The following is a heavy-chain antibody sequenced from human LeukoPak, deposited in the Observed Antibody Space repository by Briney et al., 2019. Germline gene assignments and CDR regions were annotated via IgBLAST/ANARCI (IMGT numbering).Heavy chain of an antibody. CDR2: ISNDGSRK. CDR1: GFTFSRHG. CDR3: ARDKAYYYGSGSYYIASYNWFDP. J-gene: IGHJ5*02. V-gene: IGHV3-30*03. D-gene: IGHD3-10*01. Sequence: GGSLRLSCAPSGFTFSRHGMHWARQAPGKGLEWVAIISNDGSRKYYAHSVEGRFTISRDNSKNTLYLQMDSLRSDDTAVYYCARDKAYYYGSGSYYIASYNWFDPWGQGTLVTVSS.